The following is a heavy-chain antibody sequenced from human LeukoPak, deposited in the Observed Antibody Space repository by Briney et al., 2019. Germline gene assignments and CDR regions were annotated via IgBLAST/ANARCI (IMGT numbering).Heavy chain of an antibody. Sequence: SETLSLTCTVSGGSVSSGSYYWSWIRQPPGKGLEWIGYIYYSGSTNYNPSLKSRVTISVDTSRNQFSLKLSSVTAADTAVYYCARSFGSGSCFFDYWGQGTLVTVSS. CDR3: ARSFGSGSCFFDY. D-gene: IGHD3-10*01. CDR1: GGSVSSGSYY. J-gene: IGHJ4*02. CDR2: IYYSGST. V-gene: IGHV4-61*01.